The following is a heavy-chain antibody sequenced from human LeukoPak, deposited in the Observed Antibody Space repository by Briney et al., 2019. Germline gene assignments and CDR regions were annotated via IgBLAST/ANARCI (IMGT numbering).Heavy chain of an antibody. CDR2: ISGSGGST. CDR3: AKYGITEDAFDI. V-gene: IGHV3-23*01. CDR1: GFTVSNNY. Sequence: PGGSLRLSCAASGFTVSNNYMSWVRQAPGRGLEWVSGISGSGGSTYYAGSVKGRFTISRDNTKNTLYLQMNSLRAEDTAVYYCAKYGITEDAFDIWGQGTMVTVSS. D-gene: IGHD1-7*01. J-gene: IGHJ3*02.